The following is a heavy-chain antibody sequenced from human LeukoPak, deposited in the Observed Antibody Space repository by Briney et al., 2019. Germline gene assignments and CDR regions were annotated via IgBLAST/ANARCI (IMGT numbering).Heavy chain of an antibody. CDR1: GGSMSSSSYY. CDR3: ARHRHSGSYLFDY. D-gene: IGHD1-26*01. Sequence: LETLSLTCTVSGGSMSSSSYYWGWIRQPPGKGLEWIGSIYYSGSTYYNPSLKSRVTISVDTSKNQFSLKLSSVTAADTAVYYCARHRHSGSYLFDYWGQGTLVTVSS. J-gene: IGHJ4*02. V-gene: IGHV4-39*01. CDR2: IYYSGST.